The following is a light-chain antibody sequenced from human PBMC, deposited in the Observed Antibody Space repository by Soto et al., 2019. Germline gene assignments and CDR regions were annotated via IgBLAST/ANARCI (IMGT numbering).Light chain of an antibody. CDR1: QSIGDP. CDR2: DVS. V-gene: IGKV1-5*01. J-gene: IGKJ1*01. CDR3: QQYNGYSRT. Sequence: DIQMTRSLSTLSPSLGDKDTTSCRGSQSIGDPLAWYQQRPGRAPCLLISDVSSLERGVSERFSGSGSGTEFTLTISSMQPDDFAAFYCQQYNGYSRTFGQGTKVDIK.